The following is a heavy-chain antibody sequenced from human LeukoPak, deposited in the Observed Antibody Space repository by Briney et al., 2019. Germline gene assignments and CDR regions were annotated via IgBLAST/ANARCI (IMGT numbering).Heavy chain of an antibody. Sequence: GASVKVSCKXSGYTFTGYYMHWVRQAPGQGLEWMGRINPNSGGTNYAQKFQGRVTMTRDTSISTAYMELSRLRSDDTAVYYCARSRDGYNFRAFDYWGQGTLVTVSS. CDR2: INPNSGGT. CDR1: GYTFTGYY. CDR3: ARSRDGYNFRAFDY. D-gene: IGHD5-24*01. J-gene: IGHJ4*02. V-gene: IGHV1-2*06.